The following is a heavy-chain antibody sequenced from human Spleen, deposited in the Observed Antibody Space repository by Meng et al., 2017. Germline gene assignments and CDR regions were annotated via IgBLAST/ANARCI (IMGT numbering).Heavy chain of an antibody. J-gene: IGHJ4*02. CDR3: ARGRLCSGGSCYSWPFDY. CDR1: GGSFSGYY. CDR2: INHSGST. D-gene: IGHD2-15*01. Sequence: QGQLPQVGAGLLEPSETLSRTSAVYGGSFSGYYWSWIRQPPGKGLEWIGEINHSGSTNYNPSLKSRVTISVDTSKNQFSLKLSSVTAADTAVYYCARGRLCSGGSCYSWPFDYWGQGTLVTVSS. V-gene: IGHV4-34*01.